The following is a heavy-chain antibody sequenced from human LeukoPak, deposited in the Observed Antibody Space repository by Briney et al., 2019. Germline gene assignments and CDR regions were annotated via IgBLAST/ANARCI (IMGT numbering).Heavy chain of an antibody. J-gene: IGHJ4*02. CDR2: ITWANEDT. Sequence: GGSLRLSCAASGFIFSSYTMNWVRQAPGEGLEWVSCITWANEDTYYRDSVKGRFSISRDNARNSPYLQMNSLTTEDTAIYYCVRDRGGSAAGSDIWGQGTLVTVSS. CDR1: GFIFSSYT. D-gene: IGHD6-13*01. V-gene: IGHV3-21*04. CDR3: VRDRGGSAAGSDI.